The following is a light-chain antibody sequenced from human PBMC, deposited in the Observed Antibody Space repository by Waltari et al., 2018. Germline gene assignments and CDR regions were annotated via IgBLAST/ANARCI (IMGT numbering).Light chain of an antibody. J-gene: IGKJ2*01. CDR3: QQYNSWRT. V-gene: IGKV3-15*01. CDR1: QSIARN. Sequence: EIVMTQSPPTLSVSPGERATHSCRASQSIARNLAWYQQKPGQAPRLLMYGASTRATGIPARFSGSGSGTDFTLTISSLQSEDSAVYYCQQYNSWRTFGQGTKLEIK. CDR2: GAS.